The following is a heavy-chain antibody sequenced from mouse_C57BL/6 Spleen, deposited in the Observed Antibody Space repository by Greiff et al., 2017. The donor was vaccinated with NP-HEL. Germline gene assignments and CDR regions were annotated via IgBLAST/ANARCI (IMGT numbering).Heavy chain of an antibody. CDR3: ARKRVVEAD. Sequence: QVQLQQPGAELVMPGASVKLSCKASGYTFTSYWMHWVRQRPGQGLEWIGEIDPSDSYTNYNQKFKGKSTLTVDKSSSTAYMQLSSLTFVDAAVYYCARKRVVEADWGQGTLVTVSA. V-gene: IGHV1-69*01. D-gene: IGHD1-1*01. CDR1: GYTFTSYW. J-gene: IGHJ3*01. CDR2: IDPSDSYT.